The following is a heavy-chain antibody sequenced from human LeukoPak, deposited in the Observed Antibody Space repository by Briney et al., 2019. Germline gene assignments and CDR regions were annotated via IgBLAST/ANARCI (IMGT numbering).Heavy chain of an antibody. J-gene: IGHJ4*02. V-gene: IGHV1-18*01. CDR1: GYTFTSYG. CDR2: ISAYNDNT. CDR3: ARELYYDILCGYYNYFDY. D-gene: IGHD3-9*01. Sequence: ASVKVSCKASGYTFTSYGISWVRQAAGQELEGLGWISAYNDNTNYAQNLQGRVTVTTDKTTSTAYMELRSLRSDDTAVYYCARELYYDILCGYYNYFDYWGQGTLVTVSS.